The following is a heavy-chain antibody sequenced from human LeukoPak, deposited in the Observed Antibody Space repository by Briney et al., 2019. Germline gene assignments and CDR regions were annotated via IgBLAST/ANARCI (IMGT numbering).Heavy chain of an antibody. Sequence: PGGSLRLSCAASGFTFSDYYMSWIRQPPGKGLEWIGEINHSGSTNYNPSLKSRVTISVDTSKNQFSLKLSSVTAADTAVYYCARHCSSTSCVDYWGQGTLVTVSS. CDR2: INHSGST. CDR1: GFTFSDYY. V-gene: IGHV4-34*01. D-gene: IGHD2-2*01. J-gene: IGHJ4*02. CDR3: ARHCSSTSCVDY.